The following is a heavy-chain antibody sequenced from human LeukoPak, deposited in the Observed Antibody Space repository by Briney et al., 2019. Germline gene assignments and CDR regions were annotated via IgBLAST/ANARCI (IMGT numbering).Heavy chain of an antibody. CDR2: IYYSGST. CDR1: GGSISNYY. V-gene: IGHV4-39*01. J-gene: IGHJ5*02. D-gene: IGHD3-9*01. Sequence: PSETLSLTCTVSGGSISNYYWGWIRQAPGKGLEWIGSIYYSGSTYYNPSLKSRVTISVDTSKNQFSLKLSSVTAADTAVYYCASINYDILTGYYKGFDPWGQGTLVTVSS. CDR3: ASINYDILTGYYKGFDP.